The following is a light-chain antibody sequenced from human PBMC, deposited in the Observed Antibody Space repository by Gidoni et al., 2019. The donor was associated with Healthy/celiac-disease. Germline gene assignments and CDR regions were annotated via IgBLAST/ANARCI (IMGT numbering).Light chain of an antibody. CDR3: SSYTSSSTLVV. CDR2: EVS. V-gene: IGLV2-14*01. Sequence: QSALTQPASVSGSPGPSITISCTGTSSDVGGYNYVYWYQQTPGKAPKLMIYEVSNRPSGVSNRFSGSKSGNTASLTISGLQAEDEADYYCSSYTSSSTLVVVGGGTKLTVL. CDR1: SSDVGGYNY. J-gene: IGLJ2*01.